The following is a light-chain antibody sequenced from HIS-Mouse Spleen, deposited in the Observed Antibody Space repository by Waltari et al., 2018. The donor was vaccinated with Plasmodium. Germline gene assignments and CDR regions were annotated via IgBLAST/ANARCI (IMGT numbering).Light chain of an antibody. Sequence: SYELTQPPSVSVSPGQPASATCSGDYLGDKYPCWYQPKPGQYPVLVIYQDSKRPSGIPERFSGSNSGNTATLTISGTQAMDEADYYCQAWDSSTVVFGGGTKLTVL. V-gene: IGLV3-1*01. CDR2: QDS. CDR3: QAWDSSTVV. CDR1: YLGDKY. J-gene: IGLJ2*01.